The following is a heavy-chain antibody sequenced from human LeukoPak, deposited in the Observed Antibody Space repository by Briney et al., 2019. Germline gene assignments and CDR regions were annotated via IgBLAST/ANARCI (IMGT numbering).Heavy chain of an antibody. J-gene: IGHJ4*02. D-gene: IGHD5-18*01. Sequence: PSETLSLTCSVSGGSISSSGYYWGWIRQPPGKDLEWIGSIYYSGNTFYIPSLKSRLTISLDTSKNQFSLKLSSVTAADTAVYYCARHRYSYGQNNFDYWGQGTLVTVSS. CDR3: ARHRYSYGQNNFDY. CDR2: IYYSGNT. V-gene: IGHV4-39*07. CDR1: GGSISSSGYY.